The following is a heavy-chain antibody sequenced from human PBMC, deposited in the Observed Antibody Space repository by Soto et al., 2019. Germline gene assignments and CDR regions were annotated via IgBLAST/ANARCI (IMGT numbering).Heavy chain of an antibody. CDR2: TGTADDT. CDR3: ARGAAAGRSARYNYGMDV. D-gene: IGHD6-13*01. J-gene: IGHJ6*02. CDR1: GFTFSRYD. Sequence: GGSLRLSCAASGFTFSRYDMHWVRQATGKGLEWVSVTGTADDTNYPDSEKGRFTISRENAKNSLYLQMHSLRAEDTAVYYCARGAAAGRSARYNYGMDVWGQGTTVTVSS. V-gene: IGHV3-13*01.